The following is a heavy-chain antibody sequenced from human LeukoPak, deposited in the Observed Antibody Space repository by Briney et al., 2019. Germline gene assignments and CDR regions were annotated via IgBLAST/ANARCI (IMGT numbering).Heavy chain of an antibody. CDR2: IYCSGNT. CDR1: GDSISTSNSY. J-gene: IGHJ4*02. V-gene: IGHV4-39*01. D-gene: IGHD5-18*01. CDR3: ARVLQLSSGLFSTPTSDY. Sequence: PSETLSLTCTVSGDSISTSNSYWGWIRQPPGKGLEWIGSIYCSGNTYYNASLKSRVTISVDTSKNQFSLKLTSVTAADTAVYYCARVLQLSSGLFSTPTSDYWGQGTLVTVSS.